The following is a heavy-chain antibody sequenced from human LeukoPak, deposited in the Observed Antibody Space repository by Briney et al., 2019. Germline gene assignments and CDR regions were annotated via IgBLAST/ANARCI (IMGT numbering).Heavy chain of an antibody. Sequence: GGSLRHSCAASGFTFSRYSMNWVREATGKGVEWVSYISSSSSTIYYADSLMGRFTLSRDNAKNSLYLQMNSLRAEDTAVYYCPRVAARPRAVDYWGQGTLVTVSS. CDR3: PRVAARPRAVDY. CDR1: GFTFSRYS. J-gene: IGHJ4*02. D-gene: IGHD6-6*01. CDR2: ISSSSSTI. V-gene: IGHV3-48*01.